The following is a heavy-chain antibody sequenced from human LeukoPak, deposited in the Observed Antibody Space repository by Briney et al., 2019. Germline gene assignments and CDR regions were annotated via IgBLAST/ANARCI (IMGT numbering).Heavy chain of an antibody. D-gene: IGHD2-8*01. Sequence: SETLSLTCNVSGGSISRYYWSWIRQPPGQGLEWIGYITHSGFNSYNPSFKSRVTISVDTSKNQFSLKLGSVTAADTAVYYCARADASAGTRSWGQGTLVTVSS. V-gene: IGHV4-59*01. J-gene: IGHJ4*02. CDR3: ARADASAGTRS. CDR2: ITHSGFN. CDR1: GGSISRYY.